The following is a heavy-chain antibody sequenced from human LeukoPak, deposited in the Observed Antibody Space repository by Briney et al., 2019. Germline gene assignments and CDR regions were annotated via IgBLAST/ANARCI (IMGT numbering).Heavy chain of an antibody. CDR3: ARDNLYYYDSSCYSGWFDP. Sequence: SETLSLTCTVSGGSIGSGGYYWSWIRQHPGKGLEWIGYIYYSGSTYYNPSLKSRVTISVDTSKNQFSLKLSSVTAADTAVYYCARDNLYYYDSSCYSGWFDPWGQGTLVTVSS. V-gene: IGHV4-31*03. D-gene: IGHD3-22*01. CDR1: GGSIGSGGYY. J-gene: IGHJ5*02. CDR2: IYYSGST.